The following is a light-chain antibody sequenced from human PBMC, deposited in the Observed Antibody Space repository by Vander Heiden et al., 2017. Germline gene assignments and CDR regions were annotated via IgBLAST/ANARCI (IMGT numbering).Light chain of an antibody. CDR3: GTWDSSLSAGV. J-gene: IGLJ3*02. CDR2: ENN. V-gene: IGLV1-51*02. Sequence: QSVLTHPPSVSASPGHKFPVSCSGSRSNIGNHYVSWYQQLPGTAPKLIIFENNKRPSGIPDRFSGSKSGTSATLGITGLQTGDEADYYCGTWDSSLSAGVFGGGTKLTVL. CDR1: RSNIGNHY.